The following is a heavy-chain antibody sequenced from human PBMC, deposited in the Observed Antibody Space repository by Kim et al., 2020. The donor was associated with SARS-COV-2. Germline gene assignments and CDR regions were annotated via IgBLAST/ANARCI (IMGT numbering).Heavy chain of an antibody. J-gene: IGHJ4*02. V-gene: IGHV3-30*02. CDR3: AKVDVNTIFVVIPYPHFDY. Sequence: GRFPISRAHSKNTLYLQMNSLRAEDTAVYYCAKVDVNTIFVVIPYPHFDYWGQGTLVTVSS. D-gene: IGHD3-3*01.